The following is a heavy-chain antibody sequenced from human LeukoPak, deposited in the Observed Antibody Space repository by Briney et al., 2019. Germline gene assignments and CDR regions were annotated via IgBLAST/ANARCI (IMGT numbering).Heavy chain of an antibody. CDR1: GFIFTNYA. D-gene: IGHD1-26*01. Sequence: PGGSVRLSCAASGFIFTNYAMSWVRQAPGKGLEWVSAISPSGSTTHHADSVQGRFTISRDNSKNTVSLQMSSLRVEDTAVYYCAKCVGSFYQFDYWGPGILVTVSS. V-gene: IGHV3-23*01. CDR2: ISPSGSTT. J-gene: IGHJ4*02. CDR3: AKCVGSFYQFDY.